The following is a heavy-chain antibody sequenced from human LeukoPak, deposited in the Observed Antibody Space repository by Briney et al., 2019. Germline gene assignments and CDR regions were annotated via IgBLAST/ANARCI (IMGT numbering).Heavy chain of an antibody. V-gene: IGHV4-34*01. J-gene: IGHJ4*02. Sequence: PSETLSLTCAVYGGSFSGYYWSWIRQPPVKGLEWIGEINHSGSTNYNPSLKSRVTISVDTSKNQFSLKLSSVTAADTAVYYCARGSNVLRFLEWLSSFDYWGQGTLVTVSS. CDR2: INHSGST. D-gene: IGHD3-3*01. CDR1: GGSFSGYY. CDR3: ARGSNVLRFLEWLSSFDY.